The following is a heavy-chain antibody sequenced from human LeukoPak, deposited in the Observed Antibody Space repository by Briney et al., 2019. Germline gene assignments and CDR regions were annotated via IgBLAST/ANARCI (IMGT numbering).Heavy chain of an antibody. CDR1: GFTFSSYA. CDR2: ISGSGGST. CDR3: AKANMVRGVTLKFDY. V-gene: IGHV3-23*01. D-gene: IGHD3-10*01. Sequence: PGGSLRLSCAASGFTFSSYAMSWVRQAPGKGLEWVSAISGSGGSTYYADSVKGRFTISGDNSKNTLYLQMNSLRAEDTAVYYCAKANMVRGVTLKFDYWGQGTLVTVSS. J-gene: IGHJ4*02.